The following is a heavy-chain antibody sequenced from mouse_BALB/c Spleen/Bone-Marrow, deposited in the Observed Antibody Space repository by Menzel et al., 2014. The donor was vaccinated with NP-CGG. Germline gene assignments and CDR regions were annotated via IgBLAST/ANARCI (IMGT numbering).Heavy chain of an antibody. CDR1: GYSITSGYS. Sequence: VQLQQSGPALVKPSQSLSLTCTVTGYSITSGYSWHWIRQFPGNTLEWMGYIHYSGGTNYNPSLKSRISITRDTSKNQFFLQLNSVTTEDTDTYYCARWNGYYAMDYWGQGTSVTVSS. CDR2: IHYSGGT. J-gene: IGHJ4*01. V-gene: IGHV3-1*02. CDR3: ARWNGYYAMDY. D-gene: IGHD1-2*01.